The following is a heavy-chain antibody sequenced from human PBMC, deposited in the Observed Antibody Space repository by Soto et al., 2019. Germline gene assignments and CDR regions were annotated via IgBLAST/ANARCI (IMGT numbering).Heavy chain of an antibody. Sequence: QVQLVQSGAEVKKPGSSVKVSCKASGGTFSSYAISWVRQAPGQGLEWMGGIIPIFGTANYEQKFQGRVTITADESTSTVYMELSSLRSEDTAVYYCASGVYYDSSGYPPYWDFDLWGRGTLVTVSS. J-gene: IGHJ2*01. CDR3: ASGVYYDSSGYPPYWDFDL. CDR1: GGTFSSYA. D-gene: IGHD3-22*01. V-gene: IGHV1-69*01. CDR2: IIPIFGTA.